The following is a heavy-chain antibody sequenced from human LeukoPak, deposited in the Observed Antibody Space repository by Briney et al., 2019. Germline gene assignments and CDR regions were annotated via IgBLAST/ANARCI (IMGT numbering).Heavy chain of an antibody. Sequence: GGSLRLSCAASGFTFSSYAMSWVRQAPGKGLEWVSAISGSGGSTYYADSVKGRFTISRDNSKNTMYLQMNSLRVEDAAVYYCAKAPVTSCRGAFCYPFDSWGQGTLVTVSS. J-gene: IGHJ4*02. D-gene: IGHD2-15*01. CDR3: AKAPVTSCRGAFCYPFDS. CDR2: ISGSGGST. V-gene: IGHV3-23*01. CDR1: GFTFSSYA.